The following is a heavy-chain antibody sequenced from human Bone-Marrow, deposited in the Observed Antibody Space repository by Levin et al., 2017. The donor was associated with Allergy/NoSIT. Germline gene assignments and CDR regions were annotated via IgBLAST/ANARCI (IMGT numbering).Heavy chain of an antibody. V-gene: IGHV3-33*01. CDR1: GFTFSSYG. CDR2: IWYDGSNK. J-gene: IGHJ5*02. D-gene: IGHD2-21*02. CDR3: ARDHPVVVTATGGWFDP. Sequence: GESLKISCAASGFTFSSYGMHWVRQAPGKGLEWVAVIWYDGSNKYYADSVKGRFTISRDNSKNTLYLQMNSLRAEDTAVYYCARDHPVVVTATGGWFDPWGQGTLVTVSS.